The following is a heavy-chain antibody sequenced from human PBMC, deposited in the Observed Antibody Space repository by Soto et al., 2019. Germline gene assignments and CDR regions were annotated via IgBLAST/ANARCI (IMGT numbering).Heavy chain of an antibody. Sequence: EVQLLESGGGLVQPGGSLRLSCAASGFTFSSYAMSWVRQAPGKGLEWVSAISGSGGSTYYADSVKGRFTISRDNSKNTLYLQMNSLRAQGTAVYYCLKKGSSGWIYWYFDLWGPGTLVTVSS. D-gene: IGHD6-19*01. CDR1: GFTFSSYA. V-gene: IGHV3-23*01. CDR2: ISGSGGST. J-gene: IGHJ2*01. CDR3: LKKGSSGWIYWYFDL.